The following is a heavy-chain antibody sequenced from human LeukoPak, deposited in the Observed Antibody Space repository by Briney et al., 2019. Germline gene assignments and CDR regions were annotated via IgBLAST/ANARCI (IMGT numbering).Heavy chain of an antibody. D-gene: IGHD3-10*01. CDR3: ARWFGELLHFDY. J-gene: IGHJ4*02. V-gene: IGHV4-31*11. CDR1: GGSFSGYY. CDR2: IYYSGST. Sequence: SETLSLTCAVYGGSFSGYYWSWIRQHPGKGLEWIGYIYYSGSTYYNPSLKSRVTISVDTSKNQFSLKLSSVTAADTAVYYCARWFGELLHFDYWGQGTLVTVSS.